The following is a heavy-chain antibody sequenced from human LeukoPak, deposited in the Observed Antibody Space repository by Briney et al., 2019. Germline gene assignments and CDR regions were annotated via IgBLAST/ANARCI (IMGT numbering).Heavy chain of an antibody. CDR2: INPNSGGT. J-gene: IGHJ4*02. CDR1: GYTFAGNY. D-gene: IGHD5-12*01. Sequence: ASVKVSCKASGYTFAGNYMHWVRQAPGQGLEWMGWINPNSGGTNYAQKFQGRVTTTRDTSISTAYMELSRLRSDDTAVYYCARELVATIAAGFWYFDYWGQGTLVTVSS. V-gene: IGHV1-2*02. CDR3: ARELVATIAAGFWYFDY.